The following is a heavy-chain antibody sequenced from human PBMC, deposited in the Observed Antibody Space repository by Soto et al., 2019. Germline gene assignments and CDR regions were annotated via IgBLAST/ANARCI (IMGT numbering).Heavy chain of an antibody. CDR3: ATPSYGSGSYLYYGMDV. D-gene: IGHD3-10*01. J-gene: IGHJ6*04. V-gene: IGHV4-39*01. Sequence: SETLSLTCTVSGGSISSSSYYLGWIRQPPGKGLEWIGSIYYSGSTYYNPSLKSRVTISVDTSKKQFSLKLSSVTAAETAVYYCATPSYGSGSYLYYGMDVWGEGTKVTVSS. CDR2: IYYSGST. CDR1: GGSISSSSYY.